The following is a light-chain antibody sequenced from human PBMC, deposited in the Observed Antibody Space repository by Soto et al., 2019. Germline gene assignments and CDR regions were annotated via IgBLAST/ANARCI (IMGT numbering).Light chain of an antibody. CDR2: EVS. CDR3: SSYTTSSTVV. V-gene: IGLV2-14*01. CDR1: SSDVGGYDY. J-gene: IGLJ2*01. Sequence: QSALTQPASVSASPGQSITISCTGTSSDVGGYDYVSWYQHHPGKAPKLMIYEVSNRPSGVSNRFSGSKSGNTASLTISGLQAEDEADYYCSSYTTSSTVVFGGGTKVTVL.